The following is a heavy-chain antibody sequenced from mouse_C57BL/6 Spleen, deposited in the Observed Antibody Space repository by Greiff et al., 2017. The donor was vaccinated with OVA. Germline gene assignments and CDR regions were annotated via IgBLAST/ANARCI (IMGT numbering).Heavy chain of an antibody. D-gene: IGHD1-1*01. Sequence: VQLKESGPELVKPGASVKIPCKASGYTFTDYNMDWVKQSHGKSLEWIGDINPNNGGTIYNQKFKGKATLTVDKSSSTAYMELRSLTSEDTAVYYCAITTRRYYYYAMDYWGQGTSVTVSS. CDR3: AITTRRYYYYAMDY. V-gene: IGHV1-18*01. J-gene: IGHJ4*01. CDR1: GYTFTDYN. CDR2: INPNNGGT.